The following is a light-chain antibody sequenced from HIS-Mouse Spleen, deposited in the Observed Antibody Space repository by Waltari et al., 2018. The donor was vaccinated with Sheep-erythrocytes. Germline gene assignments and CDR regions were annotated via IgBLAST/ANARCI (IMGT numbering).Light chain of an antibody. CDR2: EVS. CDR3: SSYAGSNNWV. CDR1: SSDVGGYNY. V-gene: IGLV2-8*01. J-gene: IGLJ3*02. Sequence: QSALTQPPSASGSPGQSVTISCTGPSSDVGGYNYFSWYQQHPGKAPKRMTYEVSKRPSGVPDRFAGSKSGNTASLTVSGLQAEDEADYYCSSYAGSNNWVFGGGTKLTVL.